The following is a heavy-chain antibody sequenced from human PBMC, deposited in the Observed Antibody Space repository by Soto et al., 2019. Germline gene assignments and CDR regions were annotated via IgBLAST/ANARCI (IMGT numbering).Heavy chain of an antibody. Sequence: EVPLLESGGDLVQPGGSLRLSCAASGFTFSSHAMSWVRQAPGKGLEWVSVVSAGGGSTYYADSVKGRFTISRDNSKNTLYLQMNSLRAEDTAVYYCARRPSFYFDYWGQGALVTVSS. J-gene: IGHJ4*02. V-gene: IGHV3-23*01. CDR3: ARRPSFYFDY. CDR1: GFTFSSHA. D-gene: IGHD1-1*01. CDR2: VSAGGGST.